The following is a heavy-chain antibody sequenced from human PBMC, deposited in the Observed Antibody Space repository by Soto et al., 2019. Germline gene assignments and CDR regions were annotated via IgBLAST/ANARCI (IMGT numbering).Heavy chain of an antibody. Sequence: SETLSLTCTVSGGSISSYYWSWIRQPPGKGLEWIGYIYYSGSTNYNPSLKSRVTISVDTSKNQFSLKLSSVTAADTAVYYCARALILTGYYIHDAFGIWGQGTMVTVSS. V-gene: IGHV4-59*01. CDR1: GGSISSYY. D-gene: IGHD3-9*01. J-gene: IGHJ3*02. CDR3: ARALILTGYYIHDAFGI. CDR2: IYYSGST.